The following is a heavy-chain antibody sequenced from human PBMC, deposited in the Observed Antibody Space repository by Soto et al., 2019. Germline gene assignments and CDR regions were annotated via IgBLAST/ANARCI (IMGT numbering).Heavy chain of an antibody. CDR3: AKEAIDYYYYGMDV. CDR1: GFTFDDYA. CDR2: ISWNSGSI. D-gene: IGHD2-21*01. J-gene: IGHJ6*02. V-gene: IGHV3-9*01. Sequence: GGSLRLSCAASGFTFDDYAMHWVRQGPGKGLEWVSGISWNSGSIGYADSVKGRFTISRDNAKNSLYLQMNSLRAEDTALYYCAKEAIDYYYYGMDVWGQGTTVTVSS.